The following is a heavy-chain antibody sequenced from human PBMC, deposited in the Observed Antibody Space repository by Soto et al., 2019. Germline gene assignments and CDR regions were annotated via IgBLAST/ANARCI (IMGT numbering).Heavy chain of an antibody. D-gene: IGHD6-19*01. J-gene: IGHJ4*02. Sequence: DVQLLESGGDLVQPGRSLRLSCTASGFTFDEYAMHWIREVPGKGLEWVSVITWNSAGIDYADSVKGRFTTSRDNAKNTVYLQMNSLRTEDTTVHYCPKDARAVAGLGVYYFDLWGQEALGTVSS. CDR3: PKDARAVAGLGVYYFDL. V-gene: IGHV3-9*01. CDR2: ITWNSAGI. CDR1: GFTFDEYA.